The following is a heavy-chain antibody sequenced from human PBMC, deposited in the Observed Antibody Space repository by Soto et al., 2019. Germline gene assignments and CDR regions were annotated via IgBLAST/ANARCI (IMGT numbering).Heavy chain of an antibody. CDR2: IYPDDSDT. CDR1: GYIFNNYW. J-gene: IGHJ4*02. CDR3: ARLFYDSSEPLY. Sequence: PGESLKISCEGSGYIFNNYWVGWVRQMPGRGLEWMGIIYPDDSDTRYSPSFQGQVTISADKSITTAYLQWSSLKASDTAMYYCARLFYDSSEPLYWGQGTLVTVSS. V-gene: IGHV5-51*01. D-gene: IGHD3-22*01.